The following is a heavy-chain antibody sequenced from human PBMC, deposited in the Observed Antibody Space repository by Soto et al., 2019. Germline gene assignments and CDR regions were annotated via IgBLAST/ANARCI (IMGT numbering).Heavy chain of an antibody. Sequence: ASGKVSCKASGYTFSGYYMQWVRQAPGQGLEWMGWINPNSGDTNYAQKFQGRVTMTRDTSISTAYMELSRLTSADTAVYWCARDVVAGRYYYGMDVWGQGTTVTVYS. CDR1: GYTFSGYY. V-gene: IGHV1-2*02. CDR3: ARDVVAGRYYYGMDV. CDR2: INPNSGDT. D-gene: IGHD6-19*01. J-gene: IGHJ6*02.